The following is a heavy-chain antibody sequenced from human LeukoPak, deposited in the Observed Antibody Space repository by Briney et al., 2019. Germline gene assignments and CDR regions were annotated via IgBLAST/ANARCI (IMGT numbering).Heavy chain of an antibody. CDR3: AKKTQTYSGSYYTRAFDI. CDR2: ISGSGGST. D-gene: IGHD1-26*01. CDR1: GFTFSSYG. J-gene: IGHJ3*02. Sequence: GGALRLSCAASGFTFSSYGMSWVRQAPGKGLEGVSAISGSGGSTYYADSVRGRFTISRDNSKNTLYLQMNSLRAEDTAVYYCAKKTQTYSGSYYTRAFDIWGQGTMVTVSS. V-gene: IGHV3-23*01.